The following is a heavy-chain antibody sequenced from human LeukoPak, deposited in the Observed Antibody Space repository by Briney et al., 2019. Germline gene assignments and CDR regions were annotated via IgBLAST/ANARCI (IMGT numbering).Heavy chain of an antibody. J-gene: IGHJ4*02. CDR2: IYYSGST. V-gene: IGHV4-59*01. CDR3: ARRIAVAGTSLAL. D-gene: IGHD6-19*01. CDR1: GGSISSYY. Sequence: PSETLSLTXTVSGGSISSYYWSWIRQPPGKGLEWIGYIYYSGSTNCNPSLKSRVTISVDTSKNQFSLKLSSVTAADTAVYYCARRIAVAGTSLALWGQGTLVTVSS.